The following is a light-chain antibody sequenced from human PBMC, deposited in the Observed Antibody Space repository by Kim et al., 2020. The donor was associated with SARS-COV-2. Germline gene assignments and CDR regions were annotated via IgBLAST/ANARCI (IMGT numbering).Light chain of an antibody. Sequence: LGTTVRIKCEGGSIKNYYASWCQQQPRPAPVVVIYSRNDRPSGSPDRFSGSNSGNTASLTITGAQAEDEADYYCYSRDSSGNHLVFGGGTQLTVL. J-gene: IGLJ3*02. CDR1: SIKNYY. V-gene: IGLV3-19*01. CDR2: SRN. CDR3: YSRDSSGNHLV.